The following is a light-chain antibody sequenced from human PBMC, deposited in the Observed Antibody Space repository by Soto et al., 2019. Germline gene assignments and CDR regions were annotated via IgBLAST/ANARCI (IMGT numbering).Light chain of an antibody. CDR2: EVT. V-gene: IGLV2-23*02. J-gene: IGLJ1*01. Sequence: QSVLTQPASVSVSPGQSITISCTGTSSDVGSYNLVSWYQQYPGKAPKLMIYEVTKRPSGVSNRFSGSKSGNTASLTVSGLQAEDEADYYCCSYAGSSTYYVFGTGTKVTVL. CDR3: CSYAGSSTYYV. CDR1: SSDVGSYNL.